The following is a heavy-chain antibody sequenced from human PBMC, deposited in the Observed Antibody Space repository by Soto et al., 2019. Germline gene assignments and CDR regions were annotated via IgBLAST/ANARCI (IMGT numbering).Heavy chain of an antibody. J-gene: IGHJ4*02. CDR3: TKGGIPRRYNIPKVDFDY. CDR1: GFIFSNYA. CDR2: ISGSGATT. Sequence: GGSLRLSCAASGFIFSNYAMRWVRQAPGRGLEWVSAISGSGATTYYPDSVKGRFTISRDNSKNTLYLQMNNLRADDTAVYYCTKGGIPRRYNIPKVDFDYLGQGSLVTVSS. V-gene: IGHV3-23*01. D-gene: IGHD1-1*01.